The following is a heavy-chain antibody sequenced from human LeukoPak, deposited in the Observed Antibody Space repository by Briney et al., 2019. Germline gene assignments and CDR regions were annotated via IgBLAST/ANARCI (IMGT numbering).Heavy chain of an antibody. CDR3: ARIRGVIPGFDY. CDR2: IYSGGST. J-gene: IGHJ4*02. CDR1: GFTVSSNY. Sequence: GGSLRLSCAASGFTVSSNYMTCVRQAPGKGLEWVSVIYSGGSTYYADSVKGRFTISRDNSKNTLYLQMNSLRAEDTAVYYCARIRGVIPGFDYWGQGTLVTVSS. V-gene: IGHV3-53*01. D-gene: IGHD3-10*01.